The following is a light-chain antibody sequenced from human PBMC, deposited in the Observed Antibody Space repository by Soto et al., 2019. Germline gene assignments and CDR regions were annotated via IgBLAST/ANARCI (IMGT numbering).Light chain of an antibody. Sequence: DVWMTQTPLSLSFAPGQPASISCKSSQSLLHITGETFLFWYLQKPGQSPQLLIYEVSTRVSGVPDRFSGSGSGTDFTLTITTLQPEDVGIYYCQQCHATPLTFGQGTRLEIK. CDR1: QSLLHITGETF. CDR2: EVS. CDR3: QQCHATPLT. J-gene: IGKJ5*01. V-gene: IGKV2-29*01.